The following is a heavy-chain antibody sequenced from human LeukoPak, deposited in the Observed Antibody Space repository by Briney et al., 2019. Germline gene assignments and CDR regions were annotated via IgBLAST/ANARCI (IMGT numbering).Heavy chain of an antibody. J-gene: IGHJ4*02. CDR2: ISYDGSNK. CDR1: GFTFSSYG. Sequence: GRSLRLSCAASGFTFSSYGMHWVRQAPGKGLEWVAVISYDGSNKYYADSVKGRFTISRDNSKNTLYLQMNSLRAEDTAVYYCAKDPYSSGRGLFDYWGQGTLVTVSS. CDR3: AKDPYSSGRGLFDY. D-gene: IGHD6-19*01. V-gene: IGHV3-30*18.